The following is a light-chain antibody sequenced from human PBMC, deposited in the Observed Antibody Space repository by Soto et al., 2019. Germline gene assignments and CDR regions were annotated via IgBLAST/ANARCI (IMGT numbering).Light chain of an antibody. Sequence: QSALTQPRAVSGSPGQSVTISCSGTSNDVGGYNYVSWYQQHPGKAPKVMIYDVNRRPSGVPDRFSGSKSGNTASLTISGLQAEDEADCYCCSYAGGYGFWLFGGGTKLTVL. CDR1: SNDVGGYNY. V-gene: IGLV2-11*01. CDR3: CSYAGGYGFWL. J-gene: IGLJ3*02. CDR2: DVN.